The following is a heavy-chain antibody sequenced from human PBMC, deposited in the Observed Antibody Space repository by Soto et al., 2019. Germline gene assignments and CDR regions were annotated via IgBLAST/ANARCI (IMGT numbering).Heavy chain of an antibody. Sequence: SETLSLTCAVYGGSFSGYYWSWIRQPPGKGLEWIGEINHSGSTNYNPSLKSRVTISVDTSKNQFSLKLSSVTAADTAVYYCALLRRDIVVVPAARGFDPWGQGTLVTVSS. V-gene: IGHV4-34*01. CDR2: INHSGST. CDR1: GGSFSGYY. CDR3: ALLRRDIVVVPAARGFDP. D-gene: IGHD2-2*01. J-gene: IGHJ5*02.